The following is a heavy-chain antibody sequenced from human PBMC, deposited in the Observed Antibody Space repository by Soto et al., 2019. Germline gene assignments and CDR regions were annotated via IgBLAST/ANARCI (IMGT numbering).Heavy chain of an antibody. Sequence: QVQLVQSGAEVKKPGSSVKVSCKASGGTFSSYTISWVRQAPGQGLEWMGRIIPILGIANYAQKFQGRVTITADXXTXTXYMELSSLRSEDTAVYYCASSGAAAGSNAIVSGMDVWGQGTTVTVSS. V-gene: IGHV1-69*02. CDR1: GGTFSSYT. J-gene: IGHJ6*02. CDR2: IIPILGIA. D-gene: IGHD6-13*01. CDR3: ASSGAAAGSNAIVSGMDV.